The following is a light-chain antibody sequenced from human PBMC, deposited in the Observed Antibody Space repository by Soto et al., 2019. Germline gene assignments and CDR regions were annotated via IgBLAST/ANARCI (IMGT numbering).Light chain of an antibody. CDR1: QSISSN. J-gene: IGKJ4*01. V-gene: IGKV3-11*01. CDR2: RAS. Sequence: VMTQSPATLSVSPGERATLSCRASQSISSNLAWYQQKLGQAPRLFIFRASNRATGIPARFSGSGSGTDFTLTISSLEPEDFAVYYCQQRSNWPLTFGGGTKVDTK. CDR3: QQRSNWPLT.